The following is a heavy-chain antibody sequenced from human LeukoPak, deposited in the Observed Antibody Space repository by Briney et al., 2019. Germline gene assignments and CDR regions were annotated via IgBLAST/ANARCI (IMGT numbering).Heavy chain of an antibody. V-gene: IGHV4-30-2*01. D-gene: IGHD3-9*01. Sequence: PSETLSLTCAVSGGSISSGGYSWSWIRQPPGKGLEWIGYIYHSGSTYYNPSLKSRVTISVDRSKNQFSLKLSSVTAADTAVYYCARVPTNYDILTGYYYYGMDVWGQGTTVTVSS. CDR1: GGSISSGGYS. J-gene: IGHJ6*02. CDR2: IYHSGST. CDR3: ARVPTNYDILTGYYYYGMDV.